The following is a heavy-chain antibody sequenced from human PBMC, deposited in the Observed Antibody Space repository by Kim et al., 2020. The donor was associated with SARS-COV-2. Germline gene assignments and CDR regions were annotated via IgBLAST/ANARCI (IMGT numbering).Heavy chain of an antibody. V-gene: IGHV4-39*01. Sequence: GSTYYNPSLKSRVTISVDTSKNQFSLKLSSVTAADTAVYYCALGTGTTYYWGQGTLVTVSS. J-gene: IGHJ4*02. D-gene: IGHD1-7*01. CDR3: ALGTGTTYY. CDR2: GST.